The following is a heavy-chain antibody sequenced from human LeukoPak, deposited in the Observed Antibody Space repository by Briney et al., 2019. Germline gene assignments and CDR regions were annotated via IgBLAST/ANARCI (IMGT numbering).Heavy chain of an antibody. CDR3: ASQPGYSSGWQGGRYFDY. CDR2: ISSSSSYI. CDR1: GFTFSSYS. D-gene: IGHD6-19*01. Sequence: GGSLGLSCAASGFTFSSYSMNWVRQAPGKGLEWVSSISSSSSYINYADSVKGRFTISRDNAKNSLYLQMNSLRAEDTAVYYCASQPGYSSGWQGGRYFDYWGQGTLVTVSS. V-gene: IGHV3-21*01. J-gene: IGHJ4*02.